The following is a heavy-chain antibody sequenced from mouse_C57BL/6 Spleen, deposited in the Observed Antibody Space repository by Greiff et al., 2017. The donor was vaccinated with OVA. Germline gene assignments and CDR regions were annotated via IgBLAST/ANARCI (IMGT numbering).Heavy chain of an antibody. V-gene: IGHV5-16*01. J-gene: IGHJ2*01. Sequence: EVKLVESEGGLVQPGSSMKLSCTASGFTFSDYYMAWVRQVPEKGLEWVANIKYDGSSTYYLDSLKSRFIISRDNAKNILYLQMRSLKSEDTATYYCERDGLGEGDFDYWGQGTTLTVSS. D-gene: IGHD4-1*01. CDR2: IKYDGSST. CDR3: ERDGLGEGDFDY. CDR1: GFTFSDYY.